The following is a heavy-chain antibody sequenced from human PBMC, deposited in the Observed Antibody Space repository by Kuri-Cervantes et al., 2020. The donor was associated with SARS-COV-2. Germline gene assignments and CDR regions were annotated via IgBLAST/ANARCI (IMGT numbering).Heavy chain of an antibody. CDR1: GGSISGYY. D-gene: IGHD6-19*01. V-gene: IGHV4-59*01. J-gene: IGHJ6*02. CDR3: AREGSGWYGEDYYYYGMDV. CDR2: IYYSGST. Sequence: SETLSLTCTVSGGSISGYYWSWIRQPPGKGLEWIGYIYYSGSTNYNPSLKSRVTISVDTSKNQFSLTLSSVTAADTAVYYCAREGSGWYGEDYYYYGMDVWGQGTTVTVSS.